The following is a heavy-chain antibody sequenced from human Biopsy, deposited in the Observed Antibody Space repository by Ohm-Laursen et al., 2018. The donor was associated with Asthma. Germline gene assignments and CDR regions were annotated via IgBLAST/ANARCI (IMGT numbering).Heavy chain of an antibody. J-gene: IGHJ6*02. V-gene: IGHV4-39*01. D-gene: IGHD6-13*01. Sequence: SDTLSLTCSLSGGSGGYMRSGNYYWGWIRQPPGKGLEWIGSIYYSGTTYYNPSLERRVTVSAYTSKNQFSLKLTLVTAADTAVYYCVRGSSSWHHGPFHYYYGLDVWGQGTTATVSS. CDR1: GGSGGYMRSGNYY. CDR2: IYYSGTT. CDR3: VRGSSSWHHGPFHYYYGLDV.